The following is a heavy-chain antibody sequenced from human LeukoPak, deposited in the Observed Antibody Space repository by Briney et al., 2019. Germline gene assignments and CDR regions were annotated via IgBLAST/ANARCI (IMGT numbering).Heavy chain of an antibody. Sequence: SETLSLTCTVSGDSINSLDLWSWVRQPPGKGLEWIGEINHSGSTNYNPSLKSRVTISVDTSKNQFSLKLSSVTAADAAVYYCARGRRGSWLTHFDYWGQGTLVTVSS. J-gene: IGHJ4*02. CDR3: ARGRRGSWLTHFDY. CDR2: INHSGST. D-gene: IGHD3-22*01. CDR1: GDSINSLDL. V-gene: IGHV4-4*02.